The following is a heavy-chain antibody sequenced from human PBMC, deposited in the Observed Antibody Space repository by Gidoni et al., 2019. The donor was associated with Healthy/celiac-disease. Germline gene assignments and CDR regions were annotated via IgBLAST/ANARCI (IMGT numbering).Heavy chain of an antibody. CDR2: IYTSGST. D-gene: IGHD3-22*01. CDR3: ARAWDYYDSSGYYDPDAFDI. Sequence: QVQLQESGPGLVKPSQTLSLTCTVSGGSISSGSYYWSWIRQPAGKGLEWIGRIYTSGSTNYNPSLKSRVTISVDTSKNQFSLKLSSVTAADTAVYYCARAWDYYDSSGYYDPDAFDIWGQGTMVTVSS. J-gene: IGHJ3*02. CDR1: GGSISSGSYY. V-gene: IGHV4-61*02.